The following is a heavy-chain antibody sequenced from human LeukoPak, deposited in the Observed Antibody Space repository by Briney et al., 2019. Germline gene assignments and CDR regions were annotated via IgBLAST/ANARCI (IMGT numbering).Heavy chain of an antibody. J-gene: IGHJ4*02. CDR2: INHSGST. CDR3: ARGAWLLRGRRGSDFDY. Sequence: SETLSLTCAVYGGSFSGYYWGWIRQPPGKGLEWIGEINHSGSTNYNPSLKSRVTISVDTSKNQFSLKLSSVTAADTAVYYCARGAWLLRGRRGSDFDYWGQGTLVTVSS. CDR1: GGSFSGYY. D-gene: IGHD3-22*01. V-gene: IGHV4-34*01.